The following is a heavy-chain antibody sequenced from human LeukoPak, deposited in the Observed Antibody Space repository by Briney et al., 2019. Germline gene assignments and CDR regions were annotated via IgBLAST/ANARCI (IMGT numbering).Heavy chain of an antibody. CDR2: IYYSGST. Sequence: PSETLSLTCTVSGASISSSTDYWGWIRQPPGKGLEWIANIYYSGSTYYNPSLKSRVTMSVDTSKNQFSLKLSSVTAADTAVYYCARAAHYYGSGSYSLDYWGEGTLVTVSS. V-gene: IGHV4-39*07. CDR1: GASISSSTDY. J-gene: IGHJ4*02. CDR3: ARAAHYYGSGSYSLDY. D-gene: IGHD3-10*01.